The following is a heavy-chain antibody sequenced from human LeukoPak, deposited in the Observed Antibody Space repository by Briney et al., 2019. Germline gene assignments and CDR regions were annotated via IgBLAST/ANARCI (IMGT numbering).Heavy chain of an antibody. CDR1: GFTFSSYA. D-gene: IGHD3-10*01. CDR2: ISASGGST. Sequence: GGSLRLSCAASGFTFSSYAMRWVRQAPGKGLEWVSAISASGGSTSYADSVKGRFTISRDNSKNTLYLQMNSLRAEDTAIYYCAKSEYYYGSGSHHYDYWGQGTLVTVSS. J-gene: IGHJ4*02. V-gene: IGHV3-23*01. CDR3: AKSEYYYGSGSHHYDY.